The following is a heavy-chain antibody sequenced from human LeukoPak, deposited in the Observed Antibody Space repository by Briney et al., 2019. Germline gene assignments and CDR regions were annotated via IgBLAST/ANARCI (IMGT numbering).Heavy chain of an antibody. CDR1: GFTFSSYA. Sequence: GGSLRLSCAASGFTFSSYAMSWVRQAPGKGLEGVSAISGSGGSTYYADSVKGRFTISRDNSKNTLYLQMNSLRAEDTAVYYCAKGSRSSGLSWVDYWGQGTLVTVSS. D-gene: IGHD3-22*01. CDR3: AKGSRSSGLSWVDY. CDR2: ISGSGGST. V-gene: IGHV3-23*01. J-gene: IGHJ4*02.